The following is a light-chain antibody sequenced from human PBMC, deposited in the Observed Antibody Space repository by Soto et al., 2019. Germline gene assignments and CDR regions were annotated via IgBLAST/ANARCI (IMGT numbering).Light chain of an antibody. V-gene: IGLV2-14*01. J-gene: IGLJ1*01. CDR2: DVS. CDR3: SSFTSRHTYV. CDR1: SSDIGGYNY. Sequence: QSALTQPASVSGSPGQSTTISCTGTSSDIGGYNYVSWYQQLPGEAPKLIIYDVSARPSGVSTRFSGSKSGNTASLTISGLQAEDEGDYYCSSFTSRHTYVFGTGTKLTVL.